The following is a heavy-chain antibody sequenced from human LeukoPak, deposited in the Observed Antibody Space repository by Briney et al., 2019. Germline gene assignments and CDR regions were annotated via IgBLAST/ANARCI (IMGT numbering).Heavy chain of an antibody. CDR2: INHSGST. V-gene: IGHV4-34*01. J-gene: IGHJ6*03. CDR3: ARLGPLSAIGRTYYYCYMDV. D-gene: IGHD3/OR15-3a*01. CDR1: GGSFSGYY. Sequence: SETLSLTCAVYGGSFSGYYWSWIRQPPRKGQEWIGEINHSGSTNYNPSPKSRVTISVDTSTMQLALTLSSVTAADAAVYYWARLGPLSAIGRTYYYCYMDVWGKGTTVTVSS.